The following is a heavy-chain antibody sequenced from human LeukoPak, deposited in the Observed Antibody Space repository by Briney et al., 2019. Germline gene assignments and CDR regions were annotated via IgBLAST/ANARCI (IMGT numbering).Heavy chain of an antibody. CDR1: GYTFTSYA. Sequence: VAPVKVSCKASGYTFTSYAMHWVRQAPGQRLEWMGWINAGNGNTKYSQKFQGRVTITRDTSASTAYMELSSLRSEDTAVYYCARGPLMVRGVRGWFDPWGQGTLVTVSS. D-gene: IGHD3-10*01. CDR3: ARGPLMVRGVRGWFDP. V-gene: IGHV1-3*01. J-gene: IGHJ5*02. CDR2: INAGNGNT.